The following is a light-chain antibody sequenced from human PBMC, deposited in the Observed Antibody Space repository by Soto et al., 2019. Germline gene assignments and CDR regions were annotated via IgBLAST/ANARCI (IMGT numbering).Light chain of an antibody. Sequence: EMVMTQSPATLSVSPGERATLSCRASQSVSGNLAWYQQKPGQAPRLLIYGASTRATGIPARFSSSGSGTEFTLTISSLQSEDCAVYYCQQYNNWLITFGQGTRLEIK. CDR1: QSVSGN. CDR2: GAS. V-gene: IGKV3-15*01. CDR3: QQYNNWLIT. J-gene: IGKJ5*01.